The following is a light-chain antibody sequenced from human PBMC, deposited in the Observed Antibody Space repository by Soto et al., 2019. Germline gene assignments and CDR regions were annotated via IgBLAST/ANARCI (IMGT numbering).Light chain of an antibody. CDR3: QQYYSYRGT. CDR1: QGISSY. V-gene: IGKV1-8*01. CDR2: AAS. Sequence: IQMTQSPSSLSASTGDRVTITCRASQGISSYLAWYQQKPGKAPKLLIYAASTLQSGVPSRFSGSGSGTDFTLTISCLQSEDFATYYCQQYYSYRGTFGQGTRLEIK. J-gene: IGKJ5*01.